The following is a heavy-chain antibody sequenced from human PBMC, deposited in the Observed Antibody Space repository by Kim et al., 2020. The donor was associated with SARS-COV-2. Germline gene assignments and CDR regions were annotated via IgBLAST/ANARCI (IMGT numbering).Heavy chain of an antibody. CDR3: ARDQGNYYGYPSGMDV. D-gene: IGHD3-10*01. CDR1: GFPCRSSG. Sequence: LSLTCAASGFPCRSSGMHWVRQAPGKGLEWVAVISYDGSNKYYADSVKGRFTISRDNSKNTLYLQMNSLRAEDTAVYYCARDQGNYYGYPSGMDVWGQGTTVTVSS. V-gene: IGHV3-33*05. CDR2: ISYDGSNK. J-gene: IGHJ6*02.